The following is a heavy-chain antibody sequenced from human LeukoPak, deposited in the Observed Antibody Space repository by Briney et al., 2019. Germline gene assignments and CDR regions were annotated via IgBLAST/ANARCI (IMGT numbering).Heavy chain of an antibody. D-gene: IGHD3-10*01. Sequence: ASVKVPCKASGYTFTGYYMHWVRQAPGQGLEWMGRINPNSGGTSYAQKFQGRVTMTRDTSISTAYMELSRLRSDDTAVYYCARDFPQRYYYGSGSLSDYWGQGTLVTVSS. CDR3: ARDFPQRYYYGSGSLSDY. J-gene: IGHJ4*02. CDR2: INPNSGGT. V-gene: IGHV1-2*06. CDR1: GYTFTGYY.